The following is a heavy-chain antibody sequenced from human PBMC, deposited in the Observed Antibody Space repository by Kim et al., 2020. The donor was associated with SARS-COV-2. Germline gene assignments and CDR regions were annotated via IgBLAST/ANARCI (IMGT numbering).Heavy chain of an antibody. CDR1: GFTFSNNG. J-gene: IGHJ4*02. Sequence: GGSLRLSCAVSGFTFSNNGMHWVRQAPGKGLEWVAVISDDGSNEYYADSVKGRFTISRDNSKDTLYLQMNSLRGEDTAVYYCAKDRRSSWAFDYWGQGTLVTVSS. D-gene: IGHD6-13*01. CDR3: AKDRRSSWAFDY. CDR2: ISDDGSNE. V-gene: IGHV3-30*18.